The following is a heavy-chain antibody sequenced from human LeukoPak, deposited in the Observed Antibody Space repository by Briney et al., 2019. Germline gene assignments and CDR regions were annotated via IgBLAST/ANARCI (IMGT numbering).Heavy chain of an antibody. CDR3: ARGVHGYSYGYVPWELYSYMDV. J-gene: IGHJ6*03. CDR1: GGSINSGSYY. Sequence: PSQTLSLTCTVSGGSINSGSYYWSWIRQPAGKGLEWMGHFYISGHTNYNPSLKSRVTISVDTSKNQFSLKMNSVTAADTAVYYCARGVHGYSYGYVPWELYSYMDVWGKGTTVSTSS. V-gene: IGHV4-61*09. CDR2: FYISGHT. D-gene: IGHD5-18*01.